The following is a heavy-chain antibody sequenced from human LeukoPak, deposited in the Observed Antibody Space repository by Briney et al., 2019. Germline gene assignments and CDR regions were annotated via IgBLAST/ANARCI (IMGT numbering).Heavy chain of an antibody. CDR2: ISYTGTT. D-gene: IGHD3-16*01. J-gene: IGHJ5*02. V-gene: IGHV4-59*08. CDR1: GGSISKYY. CDR3: ARHFGSAKNWFDP. Sequence: SETLSLTCTVSGGSISKYYWSWIRQPPGRGLEWIGYISYTGTTTYTPSLMTRVTITSGTPKNRFSLKLTSVTAADTAVYYCARHFGSAKNWFDPWGQGTLVTVSS.